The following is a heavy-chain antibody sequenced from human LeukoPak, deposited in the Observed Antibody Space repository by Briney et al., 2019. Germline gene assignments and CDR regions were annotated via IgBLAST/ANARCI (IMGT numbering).Heavy chain of an antibody. V-gene: IGHV3-66*01. CDR3: ARDNYFYYYMDV. J-gene: IGHJ6*03. CDR2: IYSGGTT. D-gene: IGHD2/OR15-2a*01. Sequence: GGSLRLSCAASGFTISNYGMSWVRQAPGKGLEWVSVIYSGGTTYYADSVKGRFTISRDNSKNTLYLQMNSLRAEDTAVYYCARDNYFYYYMDVWGKGTTVTISS. CDR1: GFTISNYG.